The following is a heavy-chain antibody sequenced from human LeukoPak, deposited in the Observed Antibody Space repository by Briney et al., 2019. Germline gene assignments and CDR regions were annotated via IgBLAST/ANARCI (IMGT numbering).Heavy chain of an antibody. CDR2: ITSSSNYI. V-gene: IGHV3-21*01. Sequence: GGSLRLSCAASGFTFSTYSMDWVRQAPGKGLEWVSSITSSSNYIYYADSVKGRFTISRDNAKNSLYLQMNSLRAEDTAVYYCARDLGIAARAVFDYWGQGTLVTVSS. CDR3: ARDLGIAARAVFDY. J-gene: IGHJ4*02. CDR1: GFTFSTYS. D-gene: IGHD6-6*01.